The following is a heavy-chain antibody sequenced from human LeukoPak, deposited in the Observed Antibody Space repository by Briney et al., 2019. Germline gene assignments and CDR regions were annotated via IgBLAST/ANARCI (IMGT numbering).Heavy chain of an antibody. D-gene: IGHD3-16*02. Sequence: PGGSLRLSCAASGFTFSSYSMNWVRQAPGKGLEWVSSISSSSSYIYYADSVKGRFTIPRDNAKNSLYLQMNGLRAEDTAVYYCARDRYYDYVWGSYPPDYWGQGTLVTVSS. V-gene: IGHV3-21*01. CDR1: GFTFSSYS. J-gene: IGHJ4*02. CDR2: ISSSSSYI. CDR3: ARDRYYDYVWGSYPPDY.